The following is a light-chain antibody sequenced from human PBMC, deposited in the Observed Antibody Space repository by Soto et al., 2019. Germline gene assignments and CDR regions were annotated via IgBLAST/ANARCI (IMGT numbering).Light chain of an antibody. Sequence: IVLTQSPGTLSLSPGEGATLSCRASQSVSGTYLAWYQLKPGQAPRLLIYGASTRASGVPVRFSGSGSATDFTLTSSSREPEDVAVYYCQQYGRSPLYSFGQGTKVEIK. CDR1: QSVSGTY. CDR3: QQYGRSPLYS. CDR2: GAS. V-gene: IGKV3-20*01. J-gene: IGKJ2*03.